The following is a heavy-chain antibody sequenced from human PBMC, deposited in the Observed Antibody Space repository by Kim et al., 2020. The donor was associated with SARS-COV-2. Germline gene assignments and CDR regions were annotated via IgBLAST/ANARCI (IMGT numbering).Heavy chain of an antibody. CDR1: VYTFTSYA. Sequence: ASVKVSCKASVYTFTSYAMHWVRQAPGQRLEWMGWINAGNGNTKYSQKFQGRVTITRDTSASTAYMELSSLRSEDTAVYYCARGNYYGSGNIRPIDYWGQGTLVTVSS. J-gene: IGHJ4*02. D-gene: IGHD3-10*01. CDR3: ARGNYYGSGNIRPIDY. V-gene: IGHV1-3*01. CDR2: INAGNGNT.